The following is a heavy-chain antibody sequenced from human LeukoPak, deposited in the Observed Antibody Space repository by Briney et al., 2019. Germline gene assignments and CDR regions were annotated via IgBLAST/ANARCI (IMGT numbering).Heavy chain of an antibody. CDR1: GLNFSKYG. Sequence: GGSLRLSCEASGLNFSKYGMSWVRQAPGKGLEWVSGITSDGSTYYADSVKGRFTISRDNSKNTLYLQMNSLRAEDTAVYYCARDRFRRDGYNYGRDGAFDIWGQGTMVTVSS. J-gene: IGHJ3*02. CDR2: ITSDGST. D-gene: IGHD5-24*01. V-gene: IGHV3-66*01. CDR3: ARDRFRRDGYNYGRDGAFDI.